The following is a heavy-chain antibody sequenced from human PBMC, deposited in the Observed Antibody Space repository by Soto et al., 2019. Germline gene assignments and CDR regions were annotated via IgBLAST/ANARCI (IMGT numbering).Heavy chain of an antibody. CDR3: ARGDHCDSSGSSPGDY. Sequence: QVQLVQSGAEVKKPGASVKVSCRTSGYTFTNYGLSWVRQAPGQGLEWMGWMGAYNGNTKFAQKFQGRVTMTTDTSTGTAYMDLRSLRSDDTAVYYCARGDHCDSSGSSPGDYWGQGTLVTVSS. CDR1: GYTFTNYG. CDR2: MGAYNGNT. J-gene: IGHJ4*02. V-gene: IGHV1-18*01. D-gene: IGHD3-22*01.